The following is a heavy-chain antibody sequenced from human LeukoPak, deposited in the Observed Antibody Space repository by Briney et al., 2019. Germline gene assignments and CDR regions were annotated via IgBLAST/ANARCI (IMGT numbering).Heavy chain of an antibody. V-gene: IGHV3-30-3*01. D-gene: IGHD6-19*01. CDR1: DFTFSSYA. J-gene: IGHJ4*02. CDR3: ARVHSSGWYYFDY. Sequence: GGSLRLSCAASDFTFSSYAMHWVSQAPGKGLEWVAVISYDGVNQYYADSVKGRFTISRDNSRNTLYLQMNSLRAEDTAIYYCARVHSSGWYYFDYWGQGTLVTVSS. CDR2: ISYDGVNQ.